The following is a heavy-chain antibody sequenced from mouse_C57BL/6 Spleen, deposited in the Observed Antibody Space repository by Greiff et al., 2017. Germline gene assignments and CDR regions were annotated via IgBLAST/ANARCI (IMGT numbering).Heavy chain of an antibody. CDR1: GFTFTDYY. V-gene: IGHV7-3*01. CDR2: IRNKANGYTT. D-gene: IGHD1-1*01. Sequence: DVMLVESGGGLVQPGGSLSLSCAASGFTFTDYYMSWVRQPPGKALEWLGFIRNKANGYTTEYSASVKGRFTISRDNSQSILYLQMNALRAEDGATYYCARYYYGSSPWFAYWGQGTLVTVSA. J-gene: IGHJ3*01. CDR3: ARYYYGSSPWFAY.